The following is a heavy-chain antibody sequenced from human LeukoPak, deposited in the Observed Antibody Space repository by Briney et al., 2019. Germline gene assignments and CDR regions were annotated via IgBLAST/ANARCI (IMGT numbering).Heavy chain of an antibody. CDR2: IWYDGSNK. J-gene: IGHJ5*02. Sequence: PGRSLRISCAASGFTFSSYGMHWVRQAPGKGLEWVAVIWYDGSNKYYADSLKGRFTISRDNSKNMLYLQMNILRVEDTAVYYCAKDRYPYSSSSVHWFDPWGQGTLVTVSS. CDR1: GFTFSSYG. CDR3: AKDRYPYSSSSVHWFDP. V-gene: IGHV3-33*06. D-gene: IGHD6-6*01.